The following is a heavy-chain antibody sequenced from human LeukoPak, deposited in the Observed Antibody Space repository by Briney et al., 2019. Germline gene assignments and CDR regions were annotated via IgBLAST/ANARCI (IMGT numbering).Heavy chain of an antibody. J-gene: IGHJ2*01. D-gene: IGHD3-22*01. CDR2: IESKTDGGTT. V-gene: IGHV3-15*04. CDR1: GFSFSNAW. Sequence: TSGGSLRLSCAASGFSFSNAWMSRVRQIPEKGLEWVGRIESKTDGGTTDYAAPVKGRFTISRDDSTNTLYLQMNSLRAEDTAVYYCARSRQHHYERSGYYEILNWYFDLWGRGTLVTVSS. CDR3: ARSRQHHYERSGYYEILNWYFDL.